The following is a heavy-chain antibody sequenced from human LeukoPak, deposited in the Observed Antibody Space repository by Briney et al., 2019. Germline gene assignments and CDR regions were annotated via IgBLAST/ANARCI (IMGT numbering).Heavy chain of an antibody. CDR3: ARGMTTVTYFDY. D-gene: IGHD4-17*01. Sequence: SETLSLTCAVYGGSFSGYYWRWIRQPPGKGLEWIGEINHSGSTNYNPSLKSRVTISVDTSKNQFSLKLSSVTAADTAVYYCARGMTTVTYFDYWGQGTLVTVSS. CDR1: GGSFSGYY. CDR2: INHSGST. V-gene: IGHV4-34*01. J-gene: IGHJ4*02.